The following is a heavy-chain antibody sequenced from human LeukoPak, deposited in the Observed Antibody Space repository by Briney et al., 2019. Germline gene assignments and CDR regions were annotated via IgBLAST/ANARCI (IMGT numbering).Heavy chain of an antibody. J-gene: IGHJ4*02. D-gene: IGHD1-26*01. Sequence: SETLSLTCTVSGGSISSYYWSWIRQPPGKGLEWFGYIHYSGSAHYNPSLKSRVTISADTSKNQFSLKLSSVTAADTAVYYCARVMGATLSFGLDYWGQGTLVTVSS. CDR3: ARVMGATLSFGLDY. CDR1: GGSISSYY. CDR2: IHYSGSA. V-gene: IGHV4-59*01.